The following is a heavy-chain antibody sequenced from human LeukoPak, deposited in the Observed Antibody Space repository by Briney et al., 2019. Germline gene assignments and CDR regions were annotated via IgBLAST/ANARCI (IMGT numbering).Heavy chain of an antibody. Sequence: SETLFLTCTVSGGSISSSSYYWGWILQPPGKGLEWIGSIYYSGSTYYNPSLKSRVTISVDTSKNQFSLKLSSVTAADTAVYYCASGVGSSWYGDYFDYWGQGTLVTVSS. CDR2: IYYSGST. J-gene: IGHJ4*02. V-gene: IGHV4-39*01. D-gene: IGHD6-13*01. CDR1: GGSISSSSYY. CDR3: ASGVGSSWYGDYFDY.